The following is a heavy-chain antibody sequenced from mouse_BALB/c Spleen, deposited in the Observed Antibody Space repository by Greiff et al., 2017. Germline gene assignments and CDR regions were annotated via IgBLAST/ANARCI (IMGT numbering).Heavy chain of an antibody. CDR1: GFTFSSFG. CDR2: ISSGSSTI. CDR3: ASNYYGSSTGYAMDY. V-gene: IGHV5-17*02. Sequence: EVMLVESGGGLVQPGGSRKLSCAASGFTFSSFGMHWVRQAPEKGLEWVAYISSGSSTIYYADTVKGRFTISRDNPKNTLFLQMTSLRSEDTAMYYCASNYYGSSTGYAMDYWGQGTSVTVSS. D-gene: IGHD1-1*01. J-gene: IGHJ4*01.